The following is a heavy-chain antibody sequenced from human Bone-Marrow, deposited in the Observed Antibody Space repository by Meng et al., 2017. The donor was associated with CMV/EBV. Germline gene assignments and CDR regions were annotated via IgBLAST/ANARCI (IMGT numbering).Heavy chain of an antibody. CDR3: ARVTGSGSNAY. V-gene: IGHV3-23*01. J-gene: IGHJ4*02. D-gene: IGHD3-10*01. Sequence: GESLKISCAASGFTFSSYAMSWVRQAPGKGLEWVSAISGSGGSTYYADSVKGRFTISRDNSKNTLYLQMNSLRAEDTAVYYCARVTGSGSNAYWGQGTLVNVSS. CDR1: GFTFSSYA. CDR2: ISGSGGST.